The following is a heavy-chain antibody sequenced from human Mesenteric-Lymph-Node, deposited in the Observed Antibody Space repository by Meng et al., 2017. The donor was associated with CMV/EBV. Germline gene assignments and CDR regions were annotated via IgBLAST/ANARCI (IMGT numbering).Heavy chain of an antibody. CDR1: GFTFNDYA. CDR2: INWNSGSI. Sequence: SLKISCAASGFTFNDYAMHWVRQAPGKGLEWVAAINWNSGSIHYADSVKGRFTISRDNAKNSTYLQMNSLRVEDTALYYCAKDMSLIGDILTAYYAAYYYVMDVWGQGTTVTVSS. J-gene: IGHJ6*02. D-gene: IGHD3-9*01. V-gene: IGHV3-9*01. CDR3: AKDMSLIGDILTAYYAAYYYVMDV.